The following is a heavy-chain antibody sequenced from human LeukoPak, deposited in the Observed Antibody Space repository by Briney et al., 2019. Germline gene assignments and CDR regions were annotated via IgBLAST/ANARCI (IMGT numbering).Heavy chain of an antibody. Sequence: EASVKVSCKASGYMFTGYYMHWVRQAPGQGLEWMGWINPNSGGTNYAQKFQGRVTMTRDTSISTAYMELSSLRSDDTAVYYCGRGYCSGDCFTLFDYWGQGTLVTVSS. J-gene: IGHJ4*02. V-gene: IGHV1-2*02. D-gene: IGHD2-21*02. CDR1: GYMFTGYY. CDR2: INPNSGGT. CDR3: GRGYCSGDCFTLFDY.